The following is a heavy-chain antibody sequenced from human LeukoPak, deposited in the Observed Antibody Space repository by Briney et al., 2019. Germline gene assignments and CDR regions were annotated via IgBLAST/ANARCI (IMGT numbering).Heavy chain of an antibody. J-gene: IGHJ5*01. CDR1: GGSINPFY. Sequence: SETLSLTCSVCGGSINPFYWSWIRQPPGKGLEWIGYNYSSGSTNYNPSLKSRVTISVDKSKDQFTLKLTAVTAADTAVYNGARHGTSRIIMTPWGQGSLVIVSS. D-gene: IGHD3-16*01. CDR2: NYSSGST. CDR3: ARHGTSRIIMTP. V-gene: IGHV4-59*08.